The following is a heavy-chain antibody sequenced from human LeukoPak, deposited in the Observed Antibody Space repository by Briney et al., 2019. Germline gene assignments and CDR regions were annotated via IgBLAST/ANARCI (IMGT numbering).Heavy chain of an antibody. CDR3: ARDAYRSRWLHP. D-gene: IGHD5-24*01. J-gene: IGHJ5*02. V-gene: IGHV3-7*01. Sequence: GGSLRLSCAASGFTFSSYWMRWVRLAPGAGLEWVANIKGDGSEKWYADSVKGRFTISRDNAQNSVHLQMNSLRAEDTAVYHCARDAYRSRWLHPWGQGTLVTVTS. CDR1: GFTFSSYW. CDR2: IKGDGSEK.